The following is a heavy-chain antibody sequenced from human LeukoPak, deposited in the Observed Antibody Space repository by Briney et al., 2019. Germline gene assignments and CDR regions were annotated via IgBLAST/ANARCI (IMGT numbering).Heavy chain of an antibody. CDR2: ISAYNGDT. CDR3: ARSGDGNWFDP. Sequence: AASVTVSCKASGYTFRNFGMGWVRQAPGQGLEWVGWISAYNGDTNYAQKLQGRVTMTTDTSTSTAYMELRNLRSDDTAVYYCARSGDGNWFDPWGQGTLVTVSS. V-gene: IGHV1-18*01. J-gene: IGHJ5*02. CDR1: GYTFRNFG. D-gene: IGHD3-10*01.